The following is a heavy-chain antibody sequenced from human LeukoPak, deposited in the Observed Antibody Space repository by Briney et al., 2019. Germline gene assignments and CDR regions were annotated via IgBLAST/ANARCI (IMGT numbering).Heavy chain of an antibody. D-gene: IGHD3-10*01. V-gene: IGHV3-66*02. CDR2: IYADGRT. J-gene: IGHJ5*02. Sequence: TGGSLRLSCAASGFTVSNDYMVWVRQAPGRGIEWVSLIYADGRTFYGDSVKGRFTITRDNFKNTMYLQMSSLRPEDTALYYCARDRAGAQSWVALDPWGQGTLVTVSS. CDR3: ARDRAGAQSWVALDP. CDR1: GFTVSNDY.